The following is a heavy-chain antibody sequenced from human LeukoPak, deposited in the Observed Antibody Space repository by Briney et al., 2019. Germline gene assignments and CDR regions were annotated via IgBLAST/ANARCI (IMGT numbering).Heavy chain of an antibody. V-gene: IGHV4-61*02. CDR2: IYTSGST. J-gene: IGHJ4*02. D-gene: IGHD6-19*01. CDR3: ARGLYSSGWYGDY. Sequence: SETLSLTCTVSGGSISSGSYYWSWIRQPAGKGLEWIGRIYTSGSTNYNPSLKSRVTISVDTSKNQFSLKLSSVTAADTAVYYCARGLYSSGWYGDYWGQGTLVTVSS. CDR1: GGSISSGSYY.